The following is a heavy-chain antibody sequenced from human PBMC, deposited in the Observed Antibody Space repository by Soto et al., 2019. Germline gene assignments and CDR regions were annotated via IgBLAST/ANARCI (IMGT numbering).Heavy chain of an antibody. CDR1: GFTFSTYA. V-gene: IGHV3-30*18. D-gene: IGHD4-17*01. CDR2: ISHDGSNK. Sequence: QVQLVESGGGVVQPGGSLRLSCAASGFTFSTYAMHWVRQAPGKGLAWVAVISHDGSNKYYADSVKGRFTISRDNSKNTPYLKMNSLRAEDTAVYYCAKDPLAHDYDDYYYGMDVWGQGTTVTVSS. J-gene: IGHJ6*02. CDR3: AKDPLAHDYDDYYYGMDV.